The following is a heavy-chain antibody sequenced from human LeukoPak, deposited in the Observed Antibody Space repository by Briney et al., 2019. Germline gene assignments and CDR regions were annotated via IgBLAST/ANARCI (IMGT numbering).Heavy chain of an antibody. CDR2: MNPNSGNT. CDR1: GYTFTIYD. J-gene: IGHJ4*02. D-gene: IGHD5-24*01. Sequence: ASVKVSCKASGYTFTIYDINWVRQATGQGLEWMGWMNPNSGNTGYAQKFQGRVTITRNTSISTAYMELSSLRSEDTAVYYCARVSRDGYNYDYWGQGTLVTVSS. CDR3: ARVSRDGYNYDY. V-gene: IGHV1-8*03.